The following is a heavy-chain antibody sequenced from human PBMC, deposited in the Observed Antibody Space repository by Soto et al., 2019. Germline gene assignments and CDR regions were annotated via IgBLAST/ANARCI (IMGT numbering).Heavy chain of an antibody. CDR2: IYYSGSS. CDR3: ARVRCGSTRCYRFDY. D-gene: IGHD2-2*01. Sequence: QVQLQESGPGLVKPSQTLSLTCTVSGGSISSGGYYWSWIRQHPGKGLEWIGYIYYSGSSYYNPSLKRRVTISADTSKNQFSLKLSSVTAADTAVYYCARVRCGSTRCYRFDYWGQGTLVTVSS. CDR1: GGSISSGGYY. J-gene: IGHJ4*02. V-gene: IGHV4-31*03.